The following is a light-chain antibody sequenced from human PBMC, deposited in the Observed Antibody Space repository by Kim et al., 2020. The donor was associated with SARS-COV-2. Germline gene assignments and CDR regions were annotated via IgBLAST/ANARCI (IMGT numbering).Light chain of an antibody. V-gene: IGKV3-20*01. CDR1: QSVTNRY. CDR2: AAS. Sequence: EIVLTQSPGILSLSPGERATLSCRASQSVTNRYVAWYQQKSGWTPRLLIYAASSRATGIPDRFSGSGSGTDFTLSITRLEPEDFAVYYCQQYGSSPVTFGQGTKVDIK. J-gene: IGKJ1*01. CDR3: QQYGSSPVT.